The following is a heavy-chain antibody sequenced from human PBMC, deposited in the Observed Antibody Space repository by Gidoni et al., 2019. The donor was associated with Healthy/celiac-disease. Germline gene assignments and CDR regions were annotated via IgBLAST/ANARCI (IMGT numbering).Heavy chain of an antibody. J-gene: IGHJ6*02. D-gene: IGHD6-13*01. CDR2: ISYDGSNK. CDR3: ARDSYSSSWYDGGMDV. Sequence: QVQLVESGGGVVQPGRSLRLSCAASGFTFSRYAMHWVRQAPGKGREWGAVISYDGSNKYYADSVKGRFTISRDNSKNTLYLQMNSLRAEDTAVYYCARDSYSSSWYDGGMDVWGQGTTVTVSS. CDR1: GFTFSRYA. V-gene: IGHV3-30-3*01.